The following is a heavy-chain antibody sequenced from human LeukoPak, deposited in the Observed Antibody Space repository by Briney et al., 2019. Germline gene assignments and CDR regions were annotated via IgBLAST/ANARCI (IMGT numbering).Heavy chain of an antibody. CDR1: GYTFTSYG. D-gene: IGHD3-10*01. Sequence: ASVKVSCKASGYTFTSYGISWVRQAPGQGLEWMGWISAYNGNTNYAQKLQGRVTMTTDTSTSTAYMELRSLRSDDTAVYYCAREYYYGSGSAQTRMDVWGKGTTVTVSS. V-gene: IGHV1-18*01. CDR2: ISAYNGNT. J-gene: IGHJ6*03. CDR3: AREYYYGSGSAQTRMDV.